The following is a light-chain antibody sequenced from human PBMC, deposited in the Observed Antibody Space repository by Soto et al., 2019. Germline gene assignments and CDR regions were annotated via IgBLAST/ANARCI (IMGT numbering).Light chain of an antibody. V-gene: IGLV2-14*01. CDR1: SSDIGGYNY. CDR3: SSYTSSSTLG. Sequence: QSALTQPASVSGSPGQSTTISCTGTSSDIGGYNYVSWYQHHPGKAPKLMIYEVSNRPSGVSNRFSGSKSGNTATLTISGLQAEDEADYYCSSYTSSSTLGFGGGTQLTVL. J-gene: IGLJ2*01. CDR2: EVS.